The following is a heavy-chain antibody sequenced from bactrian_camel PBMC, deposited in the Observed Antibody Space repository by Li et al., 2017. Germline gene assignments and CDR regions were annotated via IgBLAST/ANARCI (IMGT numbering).Heavy chain of an antibody. J-gene: IGHJ4*01. V-gene: IGHV3S53*01. D-gene: IGHD2*01. Sequence: HVQLVESGGGLVQPGGSLKLSCRASGYVYSVYCLGWFRQAAGKEREGVAVIDNDGATRYGNSVQGRFTISKDNAKNLLYLQMDNLKPEDTGMYYCAAGAGRGYTPSCTPVSAEYTYWGQGTQVTVS. CDR2: IDNDGAT. CDR1: GYVYSVYC. CDR3: AAGAGRGYTPSCTPVSAEYTY.